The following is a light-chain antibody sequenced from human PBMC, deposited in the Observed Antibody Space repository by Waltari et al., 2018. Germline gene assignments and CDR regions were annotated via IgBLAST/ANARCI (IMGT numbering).Light chain of an antibody. V-gene: IGLV2-23*02. CDR1: SSDIGSYNV. J-gene: IGLJ3*02. Sequence: QSALTQPASVSGSRGQSITISCTGSSSDIGSYNVVPWYQHHPGKAPKLLIYGVNNRSSGVSNRFSGSKSGHTASLTISGLQAEDEADYYGSSYAGSVVFGGGTKLTVL. CDR3: SSYAGSVV. CDR2: GVN.